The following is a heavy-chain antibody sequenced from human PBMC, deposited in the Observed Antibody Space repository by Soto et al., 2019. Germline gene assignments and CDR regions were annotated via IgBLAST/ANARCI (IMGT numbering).Heavy chain of an antibody. D-gene: IGHD6-19*01. Sequence: PGGSLRLSCAASGFTFSSYGMHLVRQAPGKGLEWVAFISYDGSNKYYADSVKGRFTISRDNSKNTLYLQMNSLRAEDTAVYYCAKDEKQWTLDYWGQGTLVTVSS. V-gene: IGHV3-30*18. J-gene: IGHJ4*02. CDR1: GFTFSSYG. CDR3: AKDEKQWTLDY. CDR2: ISYDGSNK.